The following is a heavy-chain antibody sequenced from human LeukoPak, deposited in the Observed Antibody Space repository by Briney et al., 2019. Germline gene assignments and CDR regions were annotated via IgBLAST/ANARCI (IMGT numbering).Heavy chain of an antibody. CDR2: INPNSGGT. D-gene: IGHD5-18*01. CDR1: GYTFTGYY. J-gene: IGHJ6*03. CDR3: ARVKVDTAMVTRRYYYMDV. V-gene: IGHV1-2*02. Sequence: GASVKVSCKASGYTFTGYYMHWVRQAPGQGLEGMGWINPNSGGTSYAQKFQGRVTMTRDTSISTAYMELSRLRSDDTAVYYCARVKVDTAMVTRRYYYMDVWGKGTTVTVSS.